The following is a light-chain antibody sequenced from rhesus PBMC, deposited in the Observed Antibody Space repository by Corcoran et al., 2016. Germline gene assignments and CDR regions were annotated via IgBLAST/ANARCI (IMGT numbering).Light chain of an antibody. CDR1: QGISSY. CDR2: DAS. V-gene: IGKV1-38*01. Sequence: DIQLTQSPSSLSASVGDRVTITFRASQGISSYLAWYQQKSGKAPKLLIFDASSLQSGVPSRFSGSGSGIEFTLTISRLPPEDFATYFCQQRNTFPFTFGPGTKLDIK. J-gene: IGKJ3*01. CDR3: QQRNTFPFT.